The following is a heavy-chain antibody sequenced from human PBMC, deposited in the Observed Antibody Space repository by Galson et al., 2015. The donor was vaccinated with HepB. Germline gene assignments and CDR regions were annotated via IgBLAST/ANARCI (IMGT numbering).Heavy chain of an antibody. CDR3: ARAVRYFDWLGDS. CDR2: INPNTGGT. J-gene: IGHJ4*02. D-gene: IGHD3-9*01. Sequence: VRQVPGQGLEWMGWINPNTGGTNYAQKFQGRVTMTRDTSITTAYMELSRLKSDDTAVYYCARAVRYFDWLGDSWGQGTLVTVSS. V-gene: IGHV1-2*02.